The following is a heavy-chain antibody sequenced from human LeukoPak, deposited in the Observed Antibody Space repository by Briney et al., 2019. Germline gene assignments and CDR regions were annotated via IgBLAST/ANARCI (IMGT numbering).Heavy chain of an antibody. CDR1: GYTFTSYY. D-gene: IGHD6-13*01. CDR2: INPSGGST. V-gene: IGHV1-46*01. J-gene: IGHJ4*02. CDR3: ARRRGVRIAAAASPSGY. Sequence: ASVKVSCKASGYTFTSYYMHWVRQAPGQGLEWMGIINPSGGSTSYAQKFQGRVTMTRDASTSTVYMELSSLRSEDTAVYYCARRRGVRIAAAASPSGYWGQETLVTVSS.